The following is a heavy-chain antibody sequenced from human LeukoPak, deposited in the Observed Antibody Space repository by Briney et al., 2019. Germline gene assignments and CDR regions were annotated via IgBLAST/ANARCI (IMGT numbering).Heavy chain of an antibody. CDR2: IWYDGSNK. V-gene: IGHV3-33*01. CDR3: ARGVGTGDAFDI. J-gene: IGHJ3*02. Sequence: GGSLRLSCAASGFTFSSYGMHWVRQAPGKGLEWVAVIWYDGSNKYYADSVKGRFTISRDNSKSTLYLQMNSLRAEDTAVYYCARGVGTGDAFDIWGQGTMVTVSS. D-gene: IGHD3/OR15-3a*01. CDR1: GFTFSSYG.